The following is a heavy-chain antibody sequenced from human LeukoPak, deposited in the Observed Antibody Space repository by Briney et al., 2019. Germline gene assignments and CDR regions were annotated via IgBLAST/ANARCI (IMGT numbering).Heavy chain of an antibody. V-gene: IGHV6-1*01. CDR1: GDSVSSNNGA. CDR3: ARDVGATGWHTFDY. J-gene: IGHJ4*02. Sequence: SQTLSLTCAISGDSVSSNNGAWNWIRQSPSRGLEWLGRTYYRSKWYNDYAGSFISRITISPDTSKNQFSLQLDSVTPEDTAVYYCARDVGATGWHTFDYWGQGTLDTVSS. D-gene: IGHD3-9*01. CDR2: TYYRSKWYN.